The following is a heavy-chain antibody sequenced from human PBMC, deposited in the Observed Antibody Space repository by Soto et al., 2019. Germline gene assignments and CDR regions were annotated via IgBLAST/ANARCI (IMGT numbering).Heavy chain of an antibody. D-gene: IGHD3-3*01. J-gene: IGHJ3*02. V-gene: IGHV1-69*02. CDR2: ILPMLDIT. Sequence: QVQLVQSGAEVKKPGSSVKVSCKASGGTFSTYTVVWVRQAPGQGLEWVGRILPMLDITNSAQSFQGRVTMTADKSTNTAYLELTRLRSEDTDVYFCSLGTWSAEAFDIWGRGTMVTVSS. CDR3: SLGTWSAEAFDI. CDR1: GGTFSTYT.